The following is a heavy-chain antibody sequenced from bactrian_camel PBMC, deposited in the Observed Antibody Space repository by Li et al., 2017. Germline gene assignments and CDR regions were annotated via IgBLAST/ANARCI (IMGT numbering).Heavy chain of an antibody. CDR2: IGRTAGIP. CDR3: AARVDGCTSLWHGGFPY. D-gene: IGHD5*01. Sequence: QLVESGGGSVQAGGSLRLSCVVSGSTLSRYCMGWFRQAPGKEREGVAQIGRTAGIPIIADSVKGRFTISQDSAGNTTYLRMNSLKPADSGMYYCAARVDGCTSLWHGGFPYWGQGTQVTVS. J-gene: IGHJ4*01. V-gene: IGHV3-3*01. CDR1: GSTLSRYC.